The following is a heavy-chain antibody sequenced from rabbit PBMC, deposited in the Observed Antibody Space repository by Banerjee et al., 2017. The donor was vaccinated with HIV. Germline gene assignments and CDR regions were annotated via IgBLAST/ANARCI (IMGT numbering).Heavy chain of an antibody. J-gene: IGHJ4*01. D-gene: IGHD4-1*01. CDR1: GFSFSSSYY. V-gene: IGHV1S45*01. Sequence: QEQLEESGGDLVKPEGSLTLTCTASGFSFSSSYYMCWVRQAPGKGLEWIACIGAASTYYATWAKGRFTISKTSWTTVTLQMTSLTAADTATYFCARDLAGVIGWNFNLWGPGTLVTVS. CDR3: ARDLAGVIGWNFNL. CDR2: IGAAST.